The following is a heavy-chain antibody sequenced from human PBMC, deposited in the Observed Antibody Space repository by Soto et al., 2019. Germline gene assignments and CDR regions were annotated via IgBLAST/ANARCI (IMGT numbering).Heavy chain of an antibody. CDR1: GGSISSYY. CDR3: TRGIGGYNRHFDY. CDR2: IYYSGST. D-gene: IGHD1-26*01. J-gene: IGHJ4*02. V-gene: IGHV4-59*01. Sequence: QVQLQESGPGLVKASETLSLTCTVSGGSISSYYWSWIRQPPGKGLEWIGYIYYSGSTNYNPSLKSRVTISLDTSQNQFSLKLSSVTAADTAMFYCTRGIGGYNRHFDYWGQGALVTVSS.